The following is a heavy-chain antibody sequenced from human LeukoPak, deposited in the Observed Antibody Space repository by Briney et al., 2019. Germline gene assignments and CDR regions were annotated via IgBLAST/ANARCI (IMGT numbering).Heavy chain of an antibody. CDR3: ATVRSGYSYGYYFDY. J-gene: IGHJ4*02. CDR1: GYTLTELS. V-gene: IGHV1-24*01. D-gene: IGHD5-18*01. CDR2: FDPEDGET. Sequence: GASVKVSCKVSGYTLTELSMHWVRQAPGKGLEWMGGFDPEDGETIYAQKFQGRVTMPEDTSTDTAYMELSSLRSEDTAVYYCATVRSGYSYGYYFDYWGQGTLVTVSS.